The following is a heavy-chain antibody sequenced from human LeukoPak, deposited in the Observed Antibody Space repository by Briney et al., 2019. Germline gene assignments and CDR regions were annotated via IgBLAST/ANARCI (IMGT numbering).Heavy chain of an antibody. Sequence: GGSLRLSCAASGFTFSSQNMNWARQAPGQGLEWVAYISTSGDSTKYADTVEGRFTISRDNAENSLYLLMNSLRVEDTAVYYCVKNGWLDYWGQGILVTVSS. D-gene: IGHD6-19*01. CDR2: ISTSGDST. CDR3: VKNGWLDY. CDR1: GFTFSSQN. V-gene: IGHV3-21*06. J-gene: IGHJ4*02.